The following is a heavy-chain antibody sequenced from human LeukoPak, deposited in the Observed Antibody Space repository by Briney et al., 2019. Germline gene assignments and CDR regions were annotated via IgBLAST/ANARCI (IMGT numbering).Heavy chain of an antibody. D-gene: IGHD3-22*01. J-gene: IGHJ4*02. V-gene: IGHV4-34*01. CDR2: INHSGST. Sequence: SETLSLTCAVYGGSFSGYYWSWIRQPPGKGLEWIGEINHSGSTNYNPSLKSRVTISVDTSKNQFSLKLSSVTAADTAVYYCARATPIPYYYDSSGYYPPLDYWGQGTLVTVSS. CDR3: ARATPIPYYYDSSGYYPPLDY. CDR1: GGSFSGYY.